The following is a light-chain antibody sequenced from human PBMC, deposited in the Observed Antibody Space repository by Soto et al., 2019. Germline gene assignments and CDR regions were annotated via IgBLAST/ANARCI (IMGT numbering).Light chain of an antibody. Sequence: QSALTQPASVSGSPGQSISISCTGSSSDVVSYNVVSWYQKYPGKAPKLIIYEGTKRPSGVSNRFSGSKSGNTASLTISGLQAEDEADYYCCSFAVDTTWVFGGGTQLTVL. CDR2: EGT. CDR1: SSDVVSYNV. J-gene: IGLJ3*02. V-gene: IGLV2-23*01. CDR3: CSFAVDTTWV.